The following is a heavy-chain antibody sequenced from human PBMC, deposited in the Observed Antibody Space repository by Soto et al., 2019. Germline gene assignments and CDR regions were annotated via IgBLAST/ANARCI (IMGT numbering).Heavy chain of an antibody. CDR1: GGSISSSNW. J-gene: IGHJ6*02. V-gene: IGHV4-4*02. Sequence: SETLSLTCAVSGGSISSSNWWSWVRQPPGKGLEWIGEIYHSGSTNYNPSLKSRVTISVDKSKNQFSLKLSSVTAADTAVYYCARDRSGGTIFGVVIIGGMEVWGQGNTV. CDR2: IYHSGST. D-gene: IGHD3-3*01. CDR3: ARDRSGGTIFGVVIIGGMEV.